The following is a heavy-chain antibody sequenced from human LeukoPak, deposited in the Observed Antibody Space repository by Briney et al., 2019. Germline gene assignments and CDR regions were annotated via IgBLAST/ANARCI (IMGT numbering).Heavy chain of an antibody. V-gene: IGHV4-59*08. D-gene: IGHD5-18*01. CDR3: ARGRGYGYGIDY. CDR1: GGSISSYY. Sequence: SETLSLTCTVSGGSISSYYWSWIRQPPGKGLEWIGHIFYSGTTLYNPTLKTRLTISEDTSNNQFSLRLTSLTAADTAVYYCARGRGYGYGIDYWGQGTLVTVSS. J-gene: IGHJ4*02. CDR2: IFYSGTT.